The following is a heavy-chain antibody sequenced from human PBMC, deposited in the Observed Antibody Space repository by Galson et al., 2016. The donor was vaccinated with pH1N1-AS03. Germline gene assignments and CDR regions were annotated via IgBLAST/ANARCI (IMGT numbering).Heavy chain of an antibody. CDR1: GGNFRTHP. CDR3: ATDHYETSDFRGAWDY. CDR2: IMPVFGPA. V-gene: IGHV1-69*13. D-gene: IGHD3-22*01. Sequence: SVKVSCKASGGNFRTHPISWVRQAPGQGLEWIGGIMPVFGPAKYAQKFQGRVTISADESTSTAYMELNNLRPEDTAVYYCATDHYETSDFRGAWDYWGQGTPVTVSS. J-gene: IGHJ4*02.